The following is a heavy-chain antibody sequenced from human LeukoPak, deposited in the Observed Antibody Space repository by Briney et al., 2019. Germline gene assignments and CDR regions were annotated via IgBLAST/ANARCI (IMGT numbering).Heavy chain of an antibody. J-gene: IGHJ6*02. CDR1: GGSISDTNYY. Sequence: PSETLSLTCTVSGGSISDTNYYWAWIRQPPGEGLEWIGSIHYSGTTNYSPSLKSRVTISVDTSRNQFSLKLSSVTAADTAVYYCARGLYDYVWGSYRFHYYYGMDVWGQGTTVTVSS. V-gene: IGHV4-39*01. CDR3: ARGLYDYVWGSYRFHYYYGMDV. D-gene: IGHD3-16*02. CDR2: IHYSGTT.